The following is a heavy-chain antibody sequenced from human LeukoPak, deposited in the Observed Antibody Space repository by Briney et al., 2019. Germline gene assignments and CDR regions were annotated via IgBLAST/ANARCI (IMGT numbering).Heavy chain of an antibody. Sequence: GGSLRLSCAASGFTFSSYAMHWVRQAPGKGLEWVAVISYDGSNKYYADSVKGRFTISRDNSKNTLYLQMNSLRAEDTAVYYCAKDKQQLALDAFDIWGQGTMVTVSS. J-gene: IGHJ3*02. CDR1: GFTFSSYA. V-gene: IGHV3-30-3*01. CDR2: ISYDGSNK. CDR3: AKDKQQLALDAFDI. D-gene: IGHD6-13*01.